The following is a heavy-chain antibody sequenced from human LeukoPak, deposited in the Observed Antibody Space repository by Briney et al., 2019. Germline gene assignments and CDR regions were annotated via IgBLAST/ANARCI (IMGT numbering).Heavy chain of an antibody. D-gene: IGHD3-22*01. CDR2: FHYTGST. CDR3: ARDWPYYYDSNNWFDP. J-gene: IGHJ5*02. Sequence: SETLSLTCTVSGVSISSSNSYWGWIRQPPGKGLEWIGSFHYTGSTYYNASLKSRVTISVDTSKNEFSLKLSSVTAADTAVYYCARDWPYYYDSNNWFDPWGQGTLVTVSS. CDR1: GVSISSSNSY. V-gene: IGHV4-39*07.